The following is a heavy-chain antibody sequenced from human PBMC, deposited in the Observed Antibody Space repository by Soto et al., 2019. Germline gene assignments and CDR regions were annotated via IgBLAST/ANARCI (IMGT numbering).Heavy chain of an antibody. V-gene: IGHV3-23*01. CDR3: AKSLSTAVNYGLDV. J-gene: IGHJ6*02. D-gene: IGHD2-2*01. CDR2: ISDDGDST. CDR1: GFPFSDNA. Sequence: EVQLLESGGGLVQPGGSLRLSCGASGFPFSDNAMTWVRQAPGKGLEWVPSISDDGDSTYYADSVKGRFTISRDNSKNTLFLQMSSLGAEDTAVYYCAKSLSTAVNYGLDVWGQGTSVTVSS.